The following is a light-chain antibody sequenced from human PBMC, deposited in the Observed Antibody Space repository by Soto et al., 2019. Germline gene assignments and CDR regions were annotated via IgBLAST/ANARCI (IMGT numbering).Light chain of an antibody. J-gene: IGKJ2*01. CDR1: QSVLYSSSNKNH. V-gene: IGKV4-1*01. CDR3: QQYYTTPYT. Sequence: DIVMTQSPDSPAVSLGERATITCKSSQSVLYSSSNKNHLAWYQQKPGQPPKLLIYWASTRESGVPDRFSGSGSGTDFTLTISSLQAEDVAVYYCQQYYTTPYTFGQGTMVDIK. CDR2: WAS.